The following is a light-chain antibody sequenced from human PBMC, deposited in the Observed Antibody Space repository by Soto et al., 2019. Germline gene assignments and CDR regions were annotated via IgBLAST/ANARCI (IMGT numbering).Light chain of an antibody. CDR2: GNN. CDR1: SSNIGSNT. Sequence: QSVLTQPPSASGTPGQRVTISCSGSSSNIGSNTVNWYQQLPGTAPKLLIYGNNQRPSGVPDRFSGSKSGTSASLAISGLQSEDEADYYCAAWDDSLNGHVVFGGWTKVTVL. J-gene: IGLJ2*01. CDR3: AAWDDSLNGHVV. V-gene: IGLV1-44*01.